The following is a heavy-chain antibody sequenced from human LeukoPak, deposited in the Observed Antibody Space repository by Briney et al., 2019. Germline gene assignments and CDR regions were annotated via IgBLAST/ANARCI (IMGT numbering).Heavy chain of an antibody. CDR2: ISGYNGYT. D-gene: IGHD6-13*01. CDR3: ARDDSSSWYDY. CDR1: GYIFSNFG. J-gene: IGHJ4*02. Sequence: ASVKVSCKASGYIFSNFGINWVRQAPGQGLEWMGWISGYNGYTKYAQKLQGRVTMTTDTSTSTAHMELRSLRSDDTAMYYCARDDSSSWYDYWGEGTLVTVSS. V-gene: IGHV1-18*01.